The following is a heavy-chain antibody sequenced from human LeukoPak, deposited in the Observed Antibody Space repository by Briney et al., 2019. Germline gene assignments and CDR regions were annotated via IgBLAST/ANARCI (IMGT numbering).Heavy chain of an antibody. D-gene: IGHD5-24*01. J-gene: IGHJ4*02. CDR1: GFTFSSYW. Sequence: GGSLRLSCAASGFTFSSYWMHWVRHAPGKGLVWVSRINSDGSRTSYADSVKGRFTICRDNAKNTLYLQMNSLRDEDTAVYYCARGAMATNSFDDWGQGTLVTVSS. CDR3: ARGAMATNSFDD. CDR2: INSDGSRT. V-gene: IGHV3-74*01.